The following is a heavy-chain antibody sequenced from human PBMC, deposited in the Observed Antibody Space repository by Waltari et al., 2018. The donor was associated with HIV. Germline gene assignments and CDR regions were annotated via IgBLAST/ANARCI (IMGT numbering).Heavy chain of an antibody. J-gene: IGHJ4*02. V-gene: IGHV3-30*02. D-gene: IGHD1-1*01. CDR3: AKDGYTPTYFDY. Sequence: QVQLVESGGDVVQPGGSLRLSCAVSGFTFSSYGMHWVRQAPGKGLEGMSFITYDGSNKYYADSVKGRFTISRDSSKNTLYLQMNGLRSEDTAVYYCAKDGYTPTYFDYWGQGTLVTVSS. CDR1: GFTFSSYG. CDR2: ITYDGSNK.